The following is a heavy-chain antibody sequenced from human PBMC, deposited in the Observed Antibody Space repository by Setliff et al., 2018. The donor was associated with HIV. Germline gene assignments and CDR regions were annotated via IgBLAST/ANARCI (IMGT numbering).Heavy chain of an antibody. CDR1: GFTFSSYS. J-gene: IGHJ4*02. CDR3: ATPPTFYYADTGFGYFDC. V-gene: IGHV3-21*01. D-gene: IGHD3-16*01. Sequence: SGGSLRLSCAASGFTFSSYSMNWVRQAPGKGLEWVSSISNSNSYIYYGDSVKGRFTISRDNAKNSRYRQMNNLRAEDQAVYYCATPPTFYYADTGFGYFDCWGQGALVTVSS. CDR2: ISNSNSYI.